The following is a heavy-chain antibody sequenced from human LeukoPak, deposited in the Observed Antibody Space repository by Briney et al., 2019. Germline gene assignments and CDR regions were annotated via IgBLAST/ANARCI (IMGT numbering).Heavy chain of an antibody. D-gene: IGHD3-22*01. V-gene: IGHV5-51*01. J-gene: IGHJ5*02. CDR3: ARSGGYYDSSGYYR. CDR1: GHTFSSYW. Sequence: RGESLKISCKGSGHTFSSYWIAWVRQMPGRGLEWMGIIYPGGSDTRYSPSFQGQVTMSADKSISTAYLQWSSLKASDTAMYYCARSGGYYDSSGYYRWGQGTLVTVSS. CDR2: IYPGGSDT.